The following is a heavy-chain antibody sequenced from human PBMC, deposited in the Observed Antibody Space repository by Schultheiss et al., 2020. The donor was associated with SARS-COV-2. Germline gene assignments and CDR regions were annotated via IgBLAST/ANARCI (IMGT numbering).Heavy chain of an antibody. CDR3: AREYSSSFDY. CDR1: GFTFSSYA. V-gene: IGHV3-30*01. CDR2: ISYDGSNK. J-gene: IGHJ4*02. D-gene: IGHD6-6*01. Sequence: GESLKISCATSGFTFSSYAMHWVRQAPGKGLEWVAVISYDGSNKYYADSVKGRFTISRDNSKNTLYLQMNSLRAEDTAVYYCAREYSSSFDYWGQGTLVTVSS.